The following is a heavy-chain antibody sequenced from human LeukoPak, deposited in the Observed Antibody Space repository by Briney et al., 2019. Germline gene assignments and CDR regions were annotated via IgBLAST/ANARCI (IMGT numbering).Heavy chain of an antibody. CDR1: GLTFSSYA. CDR2: ISNSGGRT. CDR3: AKSYNGYESKPDY. D-gene: IGHD5-12*01. V-gene: IGHV3-23*01. Sequence: GGSLRLSCAASGLTFSSYAMSWVRQAPGKGLEWVSSISNSGGRTFYTDSVKGRFTISRDNSKITLYLQMNSLRAEDTAVYYCAKSYNGYESKPDYWGQGTLVTVSS. J-gene: IGHJ4*02.